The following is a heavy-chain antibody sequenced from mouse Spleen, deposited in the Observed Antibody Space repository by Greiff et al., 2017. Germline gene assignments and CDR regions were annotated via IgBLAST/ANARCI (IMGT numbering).Heavy chain of an antibody. CDR1: GFTFSSYG. CDR3: ARGRGAMDY. J-gene: IGHJ4*01. Sequence: DVQLVESGGDLVKPGGSLKLSCAASGFTFSSYGMSWVRQTPDKRLEWVATISSGGSYTYYPDSVKGRFTISRDNAKNTLYLQMSSLKSEDTAMYYCARGRGAMDYWGQGTSVTVSS. CDR2: ISSGGSYT. V-gene: IGHV5-6*01.